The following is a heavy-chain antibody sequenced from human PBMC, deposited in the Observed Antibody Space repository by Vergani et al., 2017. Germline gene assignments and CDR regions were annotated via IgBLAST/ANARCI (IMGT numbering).Heavy chain of an antibody. Sequence: QLQLQESGPGLVKPSETLSLTCTVSGGSISSISYYWGWIRQPPGKGLEWIGSIYYSGSTYYNPSLKSRVTISIDTSKNQFSLKLSSVTAADTAVYYWARHECSGGSCYSYYFDYWGQGTLVTVSS. CDR3: ARHECSGGSCYSYYFDY. CDR1: GGSISSISYY. CDR2: IYYSGST. J-gene: IGHJ4*02. V-gene: IGHV4-39*01. D-gene: IGHD2-15*01.